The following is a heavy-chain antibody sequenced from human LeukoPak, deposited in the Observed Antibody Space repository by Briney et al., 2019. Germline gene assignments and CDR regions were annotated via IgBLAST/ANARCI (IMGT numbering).Heavy chain of an antibody. CDR3: ATTFRATDDDYYGMDV. V-gene: IGHV1-24*01. CDR1: GYSATQLS. Sequence: ASVKVSCKVSGYSATQLSMHWVRQIPGKGLEWRGGFDPEDGQKIYAQKFQGRVTMTDYTSTATAYIEVSGLRSDNTAVYFCATTFRATDDDYYGMDVWGQGTTVTVSS. J-gene: IGHJ6*02. D-gene: IGHD2/OR15-2a*01. CDR2: FDPEDGQK.